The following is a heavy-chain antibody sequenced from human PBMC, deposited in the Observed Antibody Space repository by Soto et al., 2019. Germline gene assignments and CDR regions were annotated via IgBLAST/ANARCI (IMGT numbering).Heavy chain of an antibody. V-gene: IGHV3-23*01. CDR1: GFTFSSYA. Sequence: EVQLLESGGGLLQPGGSLRLSCAASGFTFSSYAMNWVRQAPGKGLEWVSGISGSGVSTYYADSVKGRCTVSRDNSKKTLYLQMSSLRAEDTAVYYCAKDRVDYGMDVWGQGTTVTVSS. CDR3: AKDRVDYGMDV. J-gene: IGHJ6*02. CDR2: ISGSGVST. D-gene: IGHD2-15*01.